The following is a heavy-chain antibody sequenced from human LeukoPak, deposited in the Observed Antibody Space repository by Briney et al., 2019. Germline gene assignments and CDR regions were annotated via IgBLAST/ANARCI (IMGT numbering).Heavy chain of an antibody. Sequence: PGGSLRLSCAASGFTFRSYAMSWVRQAPGKGLEWVSGISHSGDSTYYADSVKGRFTISRDNSKNTLYLQMNSLRADDTAVYYCATEQCYDSSLDYWGLGTLVTVS. CDR3: ATEQCYDSSLDY. CDR2: ISHSGDST. V-gene: IGHV3-23*01. D-gene: IGHD3-22*01. J-gene: IGHJ4*02. CDR1: GFTFRSYA.